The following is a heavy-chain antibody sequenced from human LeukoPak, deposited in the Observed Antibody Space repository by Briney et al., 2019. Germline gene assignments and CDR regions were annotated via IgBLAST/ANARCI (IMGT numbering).Heavy chain of an antibody. CDR3: ARGLLWFGEGDSERFDY. V-gene: IGHV1-2*02. D-gene: IGHD3-10*01. J-gene: IGHJ4*02. CDR1: GYVFTGYY. CDR2: INPNSGGT. Sequence: ASVKVSCKASGYVFTGYYIHWVRQAPGQGLEWMGWINPNSGGTNYAQKFQGRVTMTRDTSISTAYMELSRLRSDDTAVYYCARGLLWFGEGDSERFDYWGQGTLVTVSS.